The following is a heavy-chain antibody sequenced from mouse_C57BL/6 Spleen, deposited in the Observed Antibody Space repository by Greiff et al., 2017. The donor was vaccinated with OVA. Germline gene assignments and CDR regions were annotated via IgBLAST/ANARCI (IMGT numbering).Heavy chain of an antibody. CDR3: AGSEDYGSSFDY. J-gene: IGHJ2*01. V-gene: IGHV1-61*01. CDR1: GYTFTSYW. CDR2: IYPSDSET. Sequence: QVQLQQPGAELVRPGSSVKLSCKASGYTFTSYWMDWVKQRPGQGLEWIGNIYPSDSETHYNQKFKDKATLTVDKSSSTAYMQLSSLTSEDSAVYYCAGSEDYGSSFDYWGQGTTLTVSS. D-gene: IGHD1-1*01.